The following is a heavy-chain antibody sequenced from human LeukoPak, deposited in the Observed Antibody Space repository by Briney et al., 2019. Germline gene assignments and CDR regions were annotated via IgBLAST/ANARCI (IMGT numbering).Heavy chain of an antibody. V-gene: IGHV3-7*01. Sequence: PGESLRLSCAASGFGFGSDWMTWVRQAPGKGLEWVANINPDGSEKYYVDSVKGRFTISRDNGKNSLYLQLNSLRDEDTALYYCARYYDPTVGDAYDIGGQGPIVTVSS. CDR3: ARYYDPTVGDAYDI. J-gene: IGHJ3*02. D-gene: IGHD3-22*01. CDR2: INPDGSEK. CDR1: GFGFGSDW.